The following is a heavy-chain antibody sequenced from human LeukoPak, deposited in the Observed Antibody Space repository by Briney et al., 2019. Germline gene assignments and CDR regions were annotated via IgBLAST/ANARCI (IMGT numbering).Heavy chain of an antibody. Sequence: GGSLRLSCAASGFTFSSYSMNWVRQAPGKGLEWVSSISSSSSYIYYADSVKGRFTISRDNSKNMVWLQINSPTAEDTATYYCAKDGNWARFEDWGQGTLVTVSS. D-gene: IGHD7-27*01. V-gene: IGHV3-21*04. CDR2: ISSSSSYI. J-gene: IGHJ4*02. CDR3: AKDGNWARFED. CDR1: GFTFSSYS.